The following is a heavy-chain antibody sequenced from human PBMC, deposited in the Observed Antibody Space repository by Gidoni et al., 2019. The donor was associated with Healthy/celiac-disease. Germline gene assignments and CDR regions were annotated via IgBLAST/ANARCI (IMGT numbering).Heavy chain of an antibody. CDR1: GGSISSSSYY. CDR2: IYDRGST. Sequence: QLQLQESGPGLVKPSETLSLPCTVSGGSISSSSYYWGWIRQPPGKGLEWIGSIYDRGSTYYNPSLKSRVTISVDTSKNQFSLKLSSVTAADTAVYYCATPRGIRGGFDYWGQGTLVTVSS. CDR3: ATPRGIRGGFDY. D-gene: IGHD1-1*01. J-gene: IGHJ4*02. V-gene: IGHV4-39*07.